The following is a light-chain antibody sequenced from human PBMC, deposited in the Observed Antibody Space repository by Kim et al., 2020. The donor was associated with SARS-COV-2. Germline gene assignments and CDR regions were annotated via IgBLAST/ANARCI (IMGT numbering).Light chain of an antibody. J-gene: IGLJ1*01. CDR1: NIGSKS. V-gene: IGLV3-21*01. CDR3: QVRDSSSDEYV. CDR2: YDY. Sequence: SYELTQPPSVSVAPGETARITCGGNNIGSKSVHWYQQKPGQAPVLVIYYDYDRPSGIPERFSGSNSGNTATLTISRVEAGDEADYYCQVRDSSSDEYVFGTGTKVTVL.